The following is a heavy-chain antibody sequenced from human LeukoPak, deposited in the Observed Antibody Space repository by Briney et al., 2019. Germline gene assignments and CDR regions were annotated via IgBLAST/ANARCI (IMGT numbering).Heavy chain of an antibody. CDR2: INHSGST. J-gene: IGHJ6*03. Sequence: SETLSLTCAVYGGSFSGYYWSWIRQPPGKGLEWIGEINHSGSTNYNPSLKSRVTISVDTSKNQFSLKLSSVTAADTAVYYCARVNVAGFGYYMDVWGKGTTVTVSS. V-gene: IGHV4-34*01. CDR3: ARVNVAGFGYYMDV. D-gene: IGHD3-10*01. CDR1: GGSFSGYY.